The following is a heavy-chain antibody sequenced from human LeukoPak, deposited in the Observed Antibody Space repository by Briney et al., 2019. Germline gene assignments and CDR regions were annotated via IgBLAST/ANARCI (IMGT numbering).Heavy chain of an antibody. CDR2: IYHSGGS. J-gene: IGHJ4*02. CDR1: GYSISSGYH. V-gene: IGHV4-38-2*01. CDR3: ARLYSDYVGGAFDY. D-gene: IGHD5-12*01. Sequence: SETLSLTCAVSGYSISSGYHWGWIRQPPGKGLEWIGSIYHSGGSYYNPSLQSRVTISVDTSKNQFSLKLSSVTAADTAVYFCARLYSDYVGGAFDYWGQGTLVTVSS.